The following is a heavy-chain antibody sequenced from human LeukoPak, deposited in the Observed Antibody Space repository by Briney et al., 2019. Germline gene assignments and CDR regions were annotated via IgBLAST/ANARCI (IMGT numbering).Heavy chain of an antibody. D-gene: IGHD5-24*01. CDR3: ARDDGGYYMDV. CDR1: GGSISSYY. Sequence: PSETLSLTCTVSGGSISSYYWSWIRQPPGKGLEWIGYIYYSGSTNYNPSLKSRVTISVDTSRNQFSLKLSSVTAADTAVYYCARDDGGYYMDVWGKGTTVTVSS. V-gene: IGHV4-59*01. J-gene: IGHJ6*03. CDR2: IYYSGST.